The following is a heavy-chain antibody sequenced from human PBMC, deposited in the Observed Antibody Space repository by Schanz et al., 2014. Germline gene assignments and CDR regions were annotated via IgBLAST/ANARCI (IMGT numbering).Heavy chain of an antibody. J-gene: IGHJ5*02. CDR2: ISGDHRNT. V-gene: IGHV3-23*01. CDR1: GFAFSSYG. CDR3: ARPALWFGDNCFDP. D-gene: IGHD3-10*01. Sequence: EVQLLESGGGLVQPGGSLRLSCLASGFAFSSYGMNWLRQAPGKGLEWVSSISGDHRNTFYADSVKGRFTISRDNSKSTLYLQMNSLRAEDTAVYYCARPALWFGDNCFDPWGQGTPITVSS.